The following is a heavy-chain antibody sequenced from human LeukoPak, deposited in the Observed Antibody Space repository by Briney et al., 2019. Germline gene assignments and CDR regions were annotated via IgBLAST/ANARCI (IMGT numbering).Heavy chain of an antibody. D-gene: IGHD5-18*01. CDR3: ARDVDTATYYGMDV. J-gene: IGHJ6*02. V-gene: IGHV3-23*01. CDR2: ISGSGGST. Sequence: GGSLRLSCAASGFTFSSYAMSWVRQAPGKGLEWVSAISGSGGSTYYADSVKGRFTISRDNSKNTLYLQMNSLRAEDTAVYYCARDVDTATYYGMDVWGQGTTVTVSS. CDR1: GFTFSSYA.